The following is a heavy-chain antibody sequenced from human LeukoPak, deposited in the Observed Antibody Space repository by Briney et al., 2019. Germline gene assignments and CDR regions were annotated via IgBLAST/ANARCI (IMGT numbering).Heavy chain of an antibody. Sequence: GGSLTLSCAASRLTFSNSAMTWVRQSPGKGLEWVSSITGRGGTNYADSVKGRFSISRDNSQNTVFLHMNSLRADDTAVYYCTKDPNGGYVGAFDMWGPGTMVTVSS. V-gene: IGHV3-23*01. CDR1: RLTFSNSA. CDR2: ITGRGGT. D-gene: IGHD4-17*01. J-gene: IGHJ3*02. CDR3: TKDPNGGYVGAFDM.